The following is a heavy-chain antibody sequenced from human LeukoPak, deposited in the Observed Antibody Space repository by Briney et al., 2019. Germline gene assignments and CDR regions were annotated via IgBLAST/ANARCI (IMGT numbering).Heavy chain of an antibody. V-gene: IGHV3-23*01. D-gene: IGHD3-3*01. CDR2: ISGSGGST. Sequence: GGSLRLSCAASGFTFSSYAMSWVRQAPGKGLEWVSAISGSGGSTYYADSVKGRFTISRDNSKNTLYLQMNSLRAEDTAVYYCARGPEAFGVLKGAFDIWGQGTVVTVSS. J-gene: IGHJ3*02. CDR1: GFTFSSYA. CDR3: ARGPEAFGVLKGAFDI.